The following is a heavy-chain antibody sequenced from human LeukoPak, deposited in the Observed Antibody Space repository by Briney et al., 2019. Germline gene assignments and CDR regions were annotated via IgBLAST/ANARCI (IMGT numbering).Heavy chain of an antibody. J-gene: IGHJ4*02. CDR3: AKYSGSYYYPPNWDS. V-gene: IGHV3-23*01. D-gene: IGHD1-26*01. Sequence: GGSLRLSCAVSEFTFSNYAMTWVRQAPGKGLEWVSGISGSGSSTYYADSVKGRFTLSRDYPKNTLYLQMNSLRAEDTAVYFCAKYSGSYYYPPNWDSWGQGTLVTVSS. CDR2: ISGSGSST. CDR1: EFTFSNYA.